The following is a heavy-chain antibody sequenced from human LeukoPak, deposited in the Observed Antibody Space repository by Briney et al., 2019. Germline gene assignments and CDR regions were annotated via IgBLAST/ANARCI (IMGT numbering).Heavy chain of an antibody. Sequence: SQTLSLTCTVSGGSISSYYWSWIRQPPGKGLEWIGYIYYSGSTNYNPSLKSRVTISVDTSKNQFSLKLSSGTAADTAVYYCARDVGYSFDYWGQGTLVTVSS. D-gene: IGHD6-13*01. CDR3: ARDVGYSFDY. CDR2: IYYSGST. J-gene: IGHJ4*02. CDR1: GGSISSYY. V-gene: IGHV4-59*01.